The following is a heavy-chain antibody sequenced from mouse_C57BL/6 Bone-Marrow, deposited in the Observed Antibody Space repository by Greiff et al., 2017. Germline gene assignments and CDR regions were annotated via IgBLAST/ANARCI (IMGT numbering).Heavy chain of an antibody. CDR1: GFTFSDYG. J-gene: IGHJ4*01. Sequence: EVMLVESGGGLVKPGGSLKLSCAASGFTFSDYGMHWVRQAPEKGLEWVAYISSGSSTIYYADTVKGRFTISRDNAKNTLCLQMTRLRSRDTAMYYCARKGLRRYARDYWGQGTSVTVSS. CDR3: ARKGLRRYARDY. V-gene: IGHV5-17*01. CDR2: ISSGSSTI. D-gene: IGHD2-4*01.